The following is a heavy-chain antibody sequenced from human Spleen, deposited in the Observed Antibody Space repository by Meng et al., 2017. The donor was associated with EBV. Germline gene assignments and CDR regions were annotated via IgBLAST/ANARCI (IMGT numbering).Heavy chain of an antibody. CDR3: AKDCFGAKDS. V-gene: IGHV3-74*01. D-gene: IGHD1-26*01. Sequence: EGWLWESGGGFIQPGGSLRLSCADSGFTLSSYWVHWVRQAPGKGLVWVSRINSDGNVITYADSVKGRFTISRDNAKNTVYLQMNNVRVEDTAVYYCAKDCFGAKDSWGQGTLVTVSS. CDR1: GFTLSSYW. J-gene: IGHJ4*02. CDR2: INSDGNVI.